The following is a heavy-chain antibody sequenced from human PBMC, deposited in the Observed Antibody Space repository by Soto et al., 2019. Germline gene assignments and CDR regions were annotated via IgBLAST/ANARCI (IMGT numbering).Heavy chain of an antibody. CDR2: IYYSGST. V-gene: IGHV4-31*02. CDR3: ARVCGGDCHYGMDV. J-gene: IGHJ6*02. D-gene: IGHD2-21*02. Sequence: WTWIRQHPGKGLEWIGYIYYSGSTYYNPSLKSRVTISVDTSENQFSLKLSSVTAADTAVYYCARVCGGDCHYGMDVWGQGTTVTVSS.